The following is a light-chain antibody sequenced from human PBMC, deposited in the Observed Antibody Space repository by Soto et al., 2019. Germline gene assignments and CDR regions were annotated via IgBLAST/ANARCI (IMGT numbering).Light chain of an antibody. CDR2: DAS. V-gene: IGKV3-11*01. J-gene: IGKJ4*01. CDR1: QSVSTF. CDR3: QQRSSWPLT. Sequence: EIVLTQSPATLSLSPGERATLSCRASQSVSTFLAWYQQKPGQAPRLLIYDASKRVTGIPARFSGSGSGTDLTLTISSLEPEDFAVYCCQQRSSWPLTFGGGTKVEIK.